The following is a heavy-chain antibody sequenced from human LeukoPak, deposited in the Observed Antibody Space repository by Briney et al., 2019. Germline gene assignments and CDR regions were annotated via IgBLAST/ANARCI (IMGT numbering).Heavy chain of an antibody. J-gene: IGHJ4*02. CDR2: INSDGSST. Sequence: GGSLRLSCAASGFTFGSYWMHWVRQAPGKGLVWVSRINSDGSSTSYADSVKGRFTISRDNAKNTLYLQMNSLRAEDTAVYYCARFDCSGGSCFDYWGQGTLVTVSS. CDR1: GFTFGSYW. D-gene: IGHD2-15*01. CDR3: ARFDCSGGSCFDY. V-gene: IGHV3-74*01.